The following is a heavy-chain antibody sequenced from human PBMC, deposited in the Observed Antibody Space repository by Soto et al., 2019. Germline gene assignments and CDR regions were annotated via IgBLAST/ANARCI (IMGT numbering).Heavy chain of an antibody. CDR1: GGSISSYY. V-gene: IGHV4-59*08. CDR2: IYYSGST. Sequence: QVQLQESGPGLVKPSETLSLTCTVSGGSISSYYWSWIRQPPGKGLEWIGYIYYSGSTNYNPSLKSRVTIXVDXSKTQFSLKLSSVTAADXXVYYCARQFXXSGGSCYSGSDYAFDIWGQGTMVTVSS. J-gene: IGHJ3*02. D-gene: IGHD2-15*01. CDR3: ARQFXXSGGSCYSGSDYAFDI.